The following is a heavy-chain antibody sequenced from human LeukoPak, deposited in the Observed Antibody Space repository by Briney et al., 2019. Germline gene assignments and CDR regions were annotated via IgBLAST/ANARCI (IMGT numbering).Heavy chain of an antibody. CDR3: AKDNSSGWYPLFDY. V-gene: IGHV3-9*01. D-gene: IGHD6-19*01. CDR2: ISWNSGSI. CDR1: GFTFDDYA. Sequence: GGSLKLSCAASGFTFDDYAMHWVRQAPGKGLEWVSGISWNSGSIGYADSVKGRFTISRDNAKNSLYLQMNSLRAEDTALYYCAKDNSSGWYPLFDYWGQGTLVTVSS. J-gene: IGHJ4*02.